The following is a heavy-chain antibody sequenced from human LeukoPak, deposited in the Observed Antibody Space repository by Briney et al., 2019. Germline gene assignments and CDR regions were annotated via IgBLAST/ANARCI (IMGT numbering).Heavy chain of an antibody. CDR3: ARVLHKRNYDSGVYYGY. D-gene: IGHD3-22*01. V-gene: IGHV3-48*04. Sequence: GGSLRLSCAAPGFTFSSYIMNWVRQAPGKGLDCVSYISSTSSTIYYADSVKGRFTISRDNAKISLYLQMNSLRAEDTAVYYCARVLHKRNYDSGVYYGYWGQGTLVTVSS. J-gene: IGHJ4*02. CDR1: GFTFSSYI. CDR2: ISSTSSTI.